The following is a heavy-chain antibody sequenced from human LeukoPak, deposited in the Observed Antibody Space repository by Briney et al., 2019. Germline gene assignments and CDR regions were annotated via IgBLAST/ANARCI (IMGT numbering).Heavy chain of an antibody. J-gene: IGHJ6*04. CDR2: IYCSGST. V-gene: IGHV4-61*01. CDR1: GGSVSSGSYY. D-gene: IGHD3-10*01. CDR3: ARGTNRGSGSYYYYGMDV. Sequence: PSETLSLTCTVSGGSVSSGSYYWSWIRQPPGKGLEWIGYIYCSGSTNYNPSLKSRVTISVDTSKNQFSLKLSSVTAADTAVYYCARGTNRGSGSYYYYGMDVWGKGTTVTVSS.